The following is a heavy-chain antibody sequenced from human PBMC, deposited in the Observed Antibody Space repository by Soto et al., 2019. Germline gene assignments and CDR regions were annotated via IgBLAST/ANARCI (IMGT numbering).Heavy chain of an antibody. CDR3: ASWPVVVATNWFDP. Sequence: QVQLQESGPGLVKPSQTLSLTCTVSGGSISSGGYYLSWIRQHPGKGLEWIGYIYYSGSTYYNPSLKSRVTISVDTSKNQFSLKLSSVTAAGTAVYYCASWPVVVATNWFDPWGQGTLVTVSS. CDR2: IYYSGST. D-gene: IGHD3-22*01. CDR1: GGSISSGGYY. J-gene: IGHJ5*02. V-gene: IGHV4-31*03.